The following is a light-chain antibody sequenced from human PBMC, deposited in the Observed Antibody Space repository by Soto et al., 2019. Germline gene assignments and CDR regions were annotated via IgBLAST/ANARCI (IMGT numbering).Light chain of an antibody. CDR1: QSITDN. CDR2: GAS. V-gene: IGKV1-27*01. J-gene: IGKJ5*01. Sequence: DIQMTQSPSSLSASVGDRVTITCRASQSITDNLAWYQQKPGKVPKLLIYGASTMQSGVPARFSGSGSGTDFTLTISGLQPEDVATYYCQEYNTGPLTLGKGTPLEIK. CDR3: QEYNTGPLT.